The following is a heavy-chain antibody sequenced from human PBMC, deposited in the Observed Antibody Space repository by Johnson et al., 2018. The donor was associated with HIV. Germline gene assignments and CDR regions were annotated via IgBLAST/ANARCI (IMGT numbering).Heavy chain of an antibody. J-gene: IGHJ3*02. D-gene: IGHD1-26*01. CDR3: ARVGSPAELLPWAFDI. V-gene: IGHV3-30*04. CDR2: TSYDASNK. CDR1: KFTFSSYA. Sequence: VQLVESGGGVVQPGRSLRLSCAASKFTFSSYAMHWVRQAPGKGLEWVAVTSYDASNKYYADSVKGRFTISRDNSKNTLYLQMNSLRAEDTAVYYCARVGSPAELLPWAFDIWGQGTMVSVSS.